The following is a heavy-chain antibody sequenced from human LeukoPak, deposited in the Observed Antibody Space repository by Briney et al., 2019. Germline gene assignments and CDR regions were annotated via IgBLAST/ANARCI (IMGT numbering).Heavy chain of an antibody. CDR1: GFTFSSYS. V-gene: IGHV3-48*02. J-gene: IGHJ4*02. Sequence: GGSLRLSCAASGFTFSSYSMNWVRQAPGKGLEWVSYISSSSSTIYYADSVKGRFTISRDNAKNSLYLQMSSLRDEDTAVYYCAREDRYSSSWYGVDYWGQGTLVTVSS. D-gene: IGHD6-13*01. CDR2: ISSSSSTI. CDR3: AREDRYSSSWYGVDY.